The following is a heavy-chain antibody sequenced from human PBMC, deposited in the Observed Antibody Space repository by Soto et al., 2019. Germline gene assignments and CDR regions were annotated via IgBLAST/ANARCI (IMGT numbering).Heavy chain of an antibody. CDR1: GYMFISYG. J-gene: IGHJ4*02. CDR3: VRDLDGSGSYYTDY. D-gene: IGHD3-10*01. CDR2: ISASNGNT. V-gene: IGHV1-18*01. Sequence: ASVKVFCKASGYMFISYGINWVRQAPGQGLEWMGWISASNGNTKYAQNLQGRVTMTTDTSTSTAYMEMRSLRSDDTAVYYCVRDLDGSGSYYTDYWGPGTLVTVSS.